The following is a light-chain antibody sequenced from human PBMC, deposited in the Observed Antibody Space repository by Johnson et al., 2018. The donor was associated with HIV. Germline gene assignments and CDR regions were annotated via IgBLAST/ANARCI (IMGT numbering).Light chain of an antibody. CDR3: GTWDTSLSPGGV. CDR2: ENN. J-gene: IGLJ1*01. V-gene: IGLV1-51*02. CDR1: SSNIGNNY. Sequence: QSVLTQAPSVSAAPGQKVTISCSGSSSNIGNNYVSWYQQLPGTAPKLLIYENNKRPSGIPDRFSGSKSGTSATLGITGLQTGDEADYYCGTWDTSLSPGGVFGTGTKVSVL.